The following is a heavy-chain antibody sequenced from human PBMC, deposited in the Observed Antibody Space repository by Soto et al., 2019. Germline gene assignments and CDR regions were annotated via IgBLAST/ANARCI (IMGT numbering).Heavy chain of an antibody. CDR1: GYTFTTYY. D-gene: IGHD2-2*02. CDR2: ISPDGGRT. J-gene: IGHJ4*02. CDR3: ARGPRSCSYTSCYTIDY. V-gene: IGHV1-46*01. Sequence: QVQLVQSGAEVKKPGASVKVSCKASGYTFTTYYMHWVRQAPGQGLEWMGIISPDGGRTSYAQKFQGRVTMTRDTSTSTVYMELSSLRSEDTAVYYCARGPRSCSYTSCYTIDYWGQGTLVTVSS.